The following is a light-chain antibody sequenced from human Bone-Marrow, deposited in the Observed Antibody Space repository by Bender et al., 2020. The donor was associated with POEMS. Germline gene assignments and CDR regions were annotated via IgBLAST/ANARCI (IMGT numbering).Light chain of an antibody. CDR2: EDT. CDR3: QVWDSSLVVV. Sequence: SYELAQSPSVSVSAGQSATITCSGDQLGNKYTCWYQQRPGQSPLLVIYEDTKRPSGIPERFSASNSGDAATLTISETQTVDEADYYCQVWDSSLVVVFGGGTKLTVL. V-gene: IGLV3-1*01. CDR1: QLGNKY. J-gene: IGLJ3*02.